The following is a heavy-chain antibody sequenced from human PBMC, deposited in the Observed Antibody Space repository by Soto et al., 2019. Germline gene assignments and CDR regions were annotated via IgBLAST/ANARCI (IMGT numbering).Heavy chain of an antibody. CDR1: GYTFTNYA. Sequence: QVQLVQSGAEVKKPGASVKVSCKASGYTFTNYAMHWVRQAPEQRLEWMGWINAGNGNTKYSQKLQGRVTINRDTSANTAYMELSSLGSEDTAVYYCATDGWNYWGQGTLVTVSS. D-gene: IGHD2-15*01. J-gene: IGHJ4*02. CDR3: ATDGWNY. V-gene: IGHV1-3*01. CDR2: INAGNGNT.